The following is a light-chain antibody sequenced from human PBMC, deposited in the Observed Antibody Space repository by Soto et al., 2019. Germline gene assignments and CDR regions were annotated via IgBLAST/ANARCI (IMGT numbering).Light chain of an antibody. CDR1: QSVSSSY. V-gene: IGKV3D-15*01. Sequence: IVLTQSPGTLSFSPGERATLSCRASQSVSSSYLAWYQQKPGQAPRLLIYGASTRASDTPARFSGSGSVTEFALTISSLQSEDFAVYYCQQYNNWPITFGQGTRLEIK. J-gene: IGKJ5*01. CDR3: QQYNNWPIT. CDR2: GAS.